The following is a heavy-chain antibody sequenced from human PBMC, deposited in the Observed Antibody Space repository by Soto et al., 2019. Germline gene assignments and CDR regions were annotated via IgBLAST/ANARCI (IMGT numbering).Heavy chain of an antibody. V-gene: IGHV1-58*01. CDR1: GFTFKSST. Sequence: SVKVSCKASGFTFKSSTVQWVRQARGQRLEWIGWIAVGRGNTKYAQLFQDRVAITRDLSTSTAYMELSSLRSEDTAVYYCAARHWGGGSCYSNEDVLETRGQGSRFTFAS. CDR2: IAVGRGNT. CDR3: AARHWGGGSCYSNEDVLET. J-gene: IGHJ3*01. D-gene: IGHD2-15*01.